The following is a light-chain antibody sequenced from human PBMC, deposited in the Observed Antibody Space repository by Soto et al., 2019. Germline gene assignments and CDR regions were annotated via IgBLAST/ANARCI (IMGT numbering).Light chain of an antibody. V-gene: IGKV3-11*01. CDR1: QSVSSY. Sequence: EIVVTQSTATLSLSPVERATLSCRASQSVSSYLAWYQQKPGQAPRLLIYDASNRATGIPARFSGSGSGTDFTLTISSLEPEDFAVYYCQQRSNWPITSGQGTRLEI. CDR3: QQRSNWPIT. CDR2: DAS. J-gene: IGKJ5*01.